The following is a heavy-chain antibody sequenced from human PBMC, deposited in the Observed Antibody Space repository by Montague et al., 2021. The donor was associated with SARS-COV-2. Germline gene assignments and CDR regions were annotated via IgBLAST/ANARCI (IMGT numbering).Heavy chain of an antibody. V-gene: IGHV4-39*01. CDR2: LFYSGSS. D-gene: IGHD6-19*01. CDR1: GCSISSSNYY. CDR3: VAEWLAIYYFDF. Sequence: SETLSLTCTVSGCSISSSNYYWGWIRQPPGKGLEWLGSLFYSGSSFYNPSLKSRVTISVDTSKNQFSLRLSSVTAADTAVYYCVAEWLAIYYFDFWGQGTLVTVA. J-gene: IGHJ4*02.